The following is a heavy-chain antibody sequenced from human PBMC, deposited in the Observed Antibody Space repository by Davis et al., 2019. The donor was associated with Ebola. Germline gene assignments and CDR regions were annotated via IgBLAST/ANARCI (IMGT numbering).Heavy chain of an antibody. CDR2: IKSKTDGGTT. J-gene: IGHJ4*02. V-gene: IGHV3-15*01. CDR3: TTISYYDILTGYQPSDY. CDR1: GFTFSNAW. D-gene: IGHD3-9*01. Sequence: GESLKISCAASGFTFSNAWMSWVRQAPGKGLEWVGRIKSKTDGGTTDYAAPVKGRFTISRDDSKNTLYLQMNSLKTEDTAVYYCTTISYYDILTGYQPSDYWGQGTLVTVSS.